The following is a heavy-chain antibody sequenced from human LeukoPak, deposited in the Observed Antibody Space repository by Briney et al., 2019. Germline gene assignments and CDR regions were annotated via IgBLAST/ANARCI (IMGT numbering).Heavy chain of an antibody. V-gene: IGHV3-23*01. Sequence: SGGSLRLSCAASGFTFSSYAMSWVRQAPGKGLEWVSAISGSGGSTYYADSVKGRFTISRDNSKNTLYLQMNSLRAEDTAVYYCAKGVVPAATWGYFDYWGQGTLVTVSS. CDR3: AKGVVPAATWGYFDY. D-gene: IGHD2-2*01. CDR2: ISGSGGST. J-gene: IGHJ4*02. CDR1: GFTFSSYA.